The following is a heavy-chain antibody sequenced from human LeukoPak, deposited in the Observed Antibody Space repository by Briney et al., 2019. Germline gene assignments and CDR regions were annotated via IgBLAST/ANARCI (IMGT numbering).Heavy chain of an antibody. J-gene: IGHJ4*02. V-gene: IGHV4-4*07. CDR2: IYTSGST. Sequence: SETLSLTCTVSGGSISSYYWSWIRQPAGKGLEWIGRIYTSGSTNYNPSLKSRVTMSVDTSKNQFSLKLSSVTAADTAVYYCARDLHYYGSGIFVYWGQGTLVTVSS. CDR3: ARDLHYYGSGIFVY. CDR1: GGSISSYY. D-gene: IGHD3-10*01.